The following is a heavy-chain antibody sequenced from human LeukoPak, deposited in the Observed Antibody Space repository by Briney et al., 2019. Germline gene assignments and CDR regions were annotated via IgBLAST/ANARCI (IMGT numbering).Heavy chain of an antibody. V-gene: IGHV3-7*01. J-gene: IGHJ4*02. CDR2: IKQDGSEK. CDR1: GFTFSSYW. Sequence: GSLRLSCAASGFTFSSYWMSWVRQAPGRGLEWVANIKQDGSEKYYVDSVKGRFTISRDNAKNSLYLQMNSLRAEDTAVYYCARTSSGWYIVDYWGQGTLVTVSS. CDR3: ARTSSGWYIVDY. D-gene: IGHD6-19*01.